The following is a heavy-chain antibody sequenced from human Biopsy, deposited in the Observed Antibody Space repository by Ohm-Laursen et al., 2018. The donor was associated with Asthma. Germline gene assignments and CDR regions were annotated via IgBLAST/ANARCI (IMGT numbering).Heavy chain of an antibody. CDR1: GFTFRDYY. CDR2: ISSRGSNI. CDR3: ARFVQAEEGVF. J-gene: IGHJ4*02. D-gene: IGHD2-15*01. V-gene: IGHV3-11*01. Sequence: GSLRLSCAASGFTFRDYYMTWIRQAPGKGLEWVAYISSRGSNIFYADSVKGRFTISRDNAKKSLFLEMNSLTVEDTAVYFCARFVQAEEGVFWGQGARVTVSS.